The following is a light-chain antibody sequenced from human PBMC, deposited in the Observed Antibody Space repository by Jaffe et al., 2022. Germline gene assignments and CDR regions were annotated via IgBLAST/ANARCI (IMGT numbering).Light chain of an antibody. CDR3: QTWGTGIVV. CDR2: LNSDGSH. CDR1: SGHSSYA. Sequence: QVVLTQSPSASASLGASVKLTCTLSSGHSSYAIAWHQQQPEKGPRYLMKLNSDGSHKKGDGIPDRFSGSSSGAERYLTISSLHSEDEADYYCQTWGTGIVVFGGGTKLTVL. J-gene: IGLJ2*01. V-gene: IGLV4-69*01.